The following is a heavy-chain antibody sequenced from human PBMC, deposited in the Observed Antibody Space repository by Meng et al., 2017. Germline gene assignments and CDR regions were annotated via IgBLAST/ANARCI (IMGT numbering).Heavy chain of an antibody. J-gene: IGHJ4*02. Sequence: QDHRLPSVPSFNTPGTSFKPPCHPSGHTSADSWINWLRHAPGQGLAWRGRIDPHNDHTQCAQNFQGRVTMTSDTSISTVYMELNGLRSDDTAVYYCARDEDIAAAGKLFGDYWGQGTLVTVSS. CDR3: ARDEDIAAAGKLFGDY. CDR2: IDPHNDHT. CDR1: GHTSADSW. V-gene: IGHV1-2*06. D-gene: IGHD6-13*01.